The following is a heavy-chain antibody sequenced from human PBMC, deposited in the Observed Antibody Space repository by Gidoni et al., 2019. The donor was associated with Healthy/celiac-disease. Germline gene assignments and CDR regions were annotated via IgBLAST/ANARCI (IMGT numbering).Heavy chain of an antibody. Sequence: QVQLQQWGAGLLKPSETLSLTCAVYGGSLSVYYGSWIRRPPGKGLEWIGEINHSGSTNYNPSLKSRVTISVDTSKNQFSLKLSSVTAADTAVYYCARRDSSGYYNRRMRYFDLWGRGTLVTVSS. CDR3: ARRDSSGYYNRRMRYFDL. CDR1: GGSLSVYY. D-gene: IGHD3-22*01. CDR2: INHSGST. J-gene: IGHJ2*01. V-gene: IGHV4-34*01.